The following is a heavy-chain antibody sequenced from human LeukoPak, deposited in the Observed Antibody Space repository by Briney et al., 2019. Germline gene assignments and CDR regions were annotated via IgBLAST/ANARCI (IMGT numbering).Heavy chain of an antibody. CDR2: ISGSGGST. CDR3: AKGYSSGWPRHWFDP. CDR1: GFPFSSYA. V-gene: IGHV3-23*01. J-gene: IGHJ5*02. D-gene: IGHD6-19*01. Sequence: GGSLRLSCAASGFPFSSYAMSWVRQAPGKGLEWVSAISGSGGSTYYADSVKGRFTISRDNSKNTLYLQMNSLRAEDTAVYYCAKGYSSGWPRHWFDPWGQGTLVTVSS.